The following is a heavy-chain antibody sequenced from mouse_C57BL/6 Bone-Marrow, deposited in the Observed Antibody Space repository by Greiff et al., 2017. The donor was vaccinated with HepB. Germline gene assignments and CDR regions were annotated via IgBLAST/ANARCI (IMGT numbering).Heavy chain of an antibody. J-gene: IGHJ4*01. CDR1: GYTFTSYW. V-gene: IGHV1-64*01. CDR2: IHPNSGST. D-gene: IGHD1-1*01. Sequence: QVQLQQPGAELVKPGASVKLSCKASGYTFTSYWMHWVKQRPGQGLEWIGMIHPNSGSTNYNEKFKSKATLTVDKSTSTAYMQLISLTSEDSAVYYCARPFITHYYAMDYWGQGTSVTVSS. CDR3: ARPFITHYYAMDY.